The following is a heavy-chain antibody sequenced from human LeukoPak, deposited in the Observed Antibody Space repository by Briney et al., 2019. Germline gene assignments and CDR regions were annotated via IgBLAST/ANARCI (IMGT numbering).Heavy chain of an antibody. J-gene: IGHJ5*02. Sequence: SETLSLTCTVSGGSINNYYWSWIRQPAGKGLEWIGRIYTSGSTNYNPSLKSRVTMSVDTSKKQFSLKLSSVTAADTAVYYCARSYGRSWFDPWGQGTLVTVSS. CDR1: GGSINNYY. D-gene: IGHD3-10*01. CDR3: ARSYGRSWFDP. CDR2: IYTSGST. V-gene: IGHV4-4*07.